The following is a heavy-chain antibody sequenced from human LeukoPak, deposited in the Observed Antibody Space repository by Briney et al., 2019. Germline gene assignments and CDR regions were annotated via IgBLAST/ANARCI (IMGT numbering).Heavy chain of an antibody. V-gene: IGHV3-15*07. CDR2: IKPKADGETT. D-gene: IGHD2-21*01. J-gene: IGHJ4*02. CDR3: ITPLPYSAQ. Sequence: GGSLRLSWAASGFTFSSKGIHWFRQAPGKGLEWDGRIKPKADGETTEYAGPVRDRFSISRDDSNSMMYLQMSSLKTGDTAVYYCITPLPYSAQGGQGTLVTVSS. CDR1: GFTFSSKG.